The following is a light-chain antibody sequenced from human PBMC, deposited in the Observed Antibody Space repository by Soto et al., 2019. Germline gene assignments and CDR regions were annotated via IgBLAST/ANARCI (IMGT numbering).Light chain of an antibody. J-gene: IGLJ2*01. CDR2: EVS. V-gene: IGLV2-23*02. CDR1: SSDVGSYNL. Sequence: QSALTQPASVSGSPGQSITISCTGTSSDVGSYNLVSWYQQHPGKAPKLMIYEVSKRPSGVSNRFSGSKSGNTASLTISGLQAKDEADYYCCSYAGSRVFGGGTKLTVL. CDR3: CSYAGSRV.